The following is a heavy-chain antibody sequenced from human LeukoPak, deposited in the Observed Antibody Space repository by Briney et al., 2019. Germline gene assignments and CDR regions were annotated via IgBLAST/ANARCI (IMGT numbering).Heavy chain of an antibody. CDR1: GYTFTSYA. CDR3: ARDSGSGNNDY. V-gene: IGHV1-3*01. D-gene: IGHD1-26*01. J-gene: IGHJ4*02. CDR2: ISAGNGNT. Sequence: ASVKVSCKASGYTFTSYAIHWVRQAPGQRLEWMGWISAGNGNTKYSQNFQGRVTFISNTSATTAFMELSSLRSEDAAVYYCARDSGSGNNDYWGQGTLITVSS.